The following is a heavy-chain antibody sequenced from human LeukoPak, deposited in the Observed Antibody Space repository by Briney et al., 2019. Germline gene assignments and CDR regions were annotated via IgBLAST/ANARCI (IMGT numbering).Heavy chain of an antibody. Sequence: GGSLRLSCAASGFTVSSNYMSWVRQAPGKGLEWVSVIYSGGSTYYADSVKGRFTISRDNSKNTLYLQMNSLRAEDAAVYYCAKSNGYGLVDIWGQGTMVTVSS. J-gene: IGHJ3*02. CDR2: IYSGGST. D-gene: IGHD3-10*01. CDR1: GFTVSSNY. CDR3: AKSNGYGLVDI. V-gene: IGHV3-66*01.